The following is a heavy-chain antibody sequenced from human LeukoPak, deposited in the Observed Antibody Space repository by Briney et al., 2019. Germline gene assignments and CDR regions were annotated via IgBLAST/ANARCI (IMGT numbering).Heavy chain of an antibody. V-gene: IGHV4-59*01. Sequence: SETLSLTCTVSGGSISSYYWSWIRQPPGKGLEWIGYIYYSGSTNYNPSLRSRVTISVDTSKNQFSLKLSSVTAADTAVHYCASGASVRFLEWLLPNGMDVWGQGTTVTVSS. CDR1: GGSISSYY. CDR2: IYYSGST. D-gene: IGHD3-3*01. J-gene: IGHJ6*02. CDR3: ASGASVRFLEWLLPNGMDV.